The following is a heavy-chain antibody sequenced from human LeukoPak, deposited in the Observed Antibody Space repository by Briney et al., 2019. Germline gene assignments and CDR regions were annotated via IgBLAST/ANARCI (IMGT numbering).Heavy chain of an antibody. D-gene: IGHD3-3*01. Sequence: SETLSLTCAVYGGSFSGYYWSWIRQPPGKGLEGIGEINHSGSTNYNPSLKSRVTISVDTSKNQFSLKLSSVTAADTAVYYCARGFINFWSGYHDYWGQGTLVTVSS. V-gene: IGHV4-34*01. CDR1: GGSFSGYY. J-gene: IGHJ4*02. CDR3: ARGFINFWSGYHDY. CDR2: INHSGST.